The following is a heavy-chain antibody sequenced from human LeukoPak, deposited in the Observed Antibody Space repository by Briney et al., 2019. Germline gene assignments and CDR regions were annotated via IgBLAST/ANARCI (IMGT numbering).Heavy chain of an antibody. V-gene: IGHV1-24*01. Sequence: VASVKVSCKVSGYTLTELSMHWVRQAPGKGLEWMGGFDPEDGETIYAQKFQGRVTITTGESTSTAYMELSSLRSEDTAVYYCARSRSYDFWSGYYSYYYYYYMDVWGKGTTVTVSS. CDR1: GYTLTELS. D-gene: IGHD3-3*01. CDR2: FDPEDGET. CDR3: ARSRSYDFWSGYYSYYYYYYMDV. J-gene: IGHJ6*03.